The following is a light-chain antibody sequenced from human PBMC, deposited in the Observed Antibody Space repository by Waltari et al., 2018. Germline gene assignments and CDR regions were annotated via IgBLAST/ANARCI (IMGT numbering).Light chain of an antibody. CDR1: TSNIQSHNL. J-gene: IGLJ3*02. CDR2: EFT. CDR3: CSFAGIRTLM. Sequence: QSALTPPASVSGSPGPSLTISCTGPTSNIQSHNLVSWYQQHPGKAPKLMVYEFTKRPSGVSNRFSGSKSGNTASLTISGLQAEDEADYYCCSFAGIRTLMFGGGTKVTVL. V-gene: IGLV2-23*02.